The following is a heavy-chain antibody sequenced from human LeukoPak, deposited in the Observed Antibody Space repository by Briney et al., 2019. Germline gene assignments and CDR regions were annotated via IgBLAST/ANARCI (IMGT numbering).Heavy chain of an antibody. CDR1: GFSFSSYS. CDR2: ISTTSSFI. Sequence: NAGGSLRLSCAASGFSFSSYSMNWVRQAPGKGLEWVSSISTTSSFIYYADSVKGRFTISRDNAKNSVYLQMTSLRAEDTAVYFCARDDLNLSYGSGSYFNYWGQGTLVTVSS. V-gene: IGHV3-21*04. D-gene: IGHD3-10*01. CDR3: ARDDLNLSYGSGSYFNY. J-gene: IGHJ4*02.